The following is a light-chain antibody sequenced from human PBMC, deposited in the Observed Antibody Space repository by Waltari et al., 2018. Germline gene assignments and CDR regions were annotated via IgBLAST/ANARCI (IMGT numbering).Light chain of an antibody. Sequence: QSALTQPDSVSGSPGQSITISCTGTSSDVGGLKYVSWYQQHPGKAPKVIIYDVSNRASGVPNRFSGSKSGNSASLTSSGLQAEDEADYYCSSYTSSTTGIFGGGTRLTVL. CDR2: DVS. CDR1: SSDVGGLKY. V-gene: IGLV2-14*01. J-gene: IGLJ2*01. CDR3: SSYTSSTTGI.